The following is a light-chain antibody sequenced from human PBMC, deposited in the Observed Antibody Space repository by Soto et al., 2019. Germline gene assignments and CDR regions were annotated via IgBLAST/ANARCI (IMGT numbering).Light chain of an antibody. V-gene: IGKV4-1*01. Sequence: DIVMTQSPDSLAVSLGERATINCKSSQSVLHSSNNKNYLTWYQQKPGQPPKLLIYWASTRASGVPDRFSGSGSGTDFTLTISSLQAEDVVVYYCQHSDTPPYTLGQGTKVEIK. CDR2: WAS. J-gene: IGKJ2*01. CDR3: QHSDTPPYT. CDR1: QSVLHSSNNKNY.